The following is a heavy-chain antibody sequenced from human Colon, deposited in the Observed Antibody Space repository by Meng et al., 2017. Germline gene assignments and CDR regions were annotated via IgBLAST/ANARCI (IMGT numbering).Heavy chain of an antibody. V-gene: IGHV1-18*01. Sequence: ASVKVSCMASGYNIRDQGFIWVRQAPGQGLEWMGWISGYNGNTNYAQKFQGRATMTADTSTNTGYMELRSLRSDDTAVYYCARDLGGRWAVAGPIDYWGQGTLVTVSS. CDR3: ARDLGGRWAVAGPIDY. D-gene: IGHD6-19*01. CDR2: ISGYNGNT. CDR1: GYNIRDQG. J-gene: IGHJ4*02.